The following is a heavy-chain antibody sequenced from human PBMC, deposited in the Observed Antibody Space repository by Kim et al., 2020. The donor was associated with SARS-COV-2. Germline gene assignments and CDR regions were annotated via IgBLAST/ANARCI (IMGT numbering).Heavy chain of an antibody. CDR1: GFSFSSYS. D-gene: IGHD3-10*01. V-gene: IGHV3-48*02. J-gene: IGHJ4*02. Sequence: GGYLRLSCAASGFSFSSYSMNWVRQAPGKGLEWVSYISSSRSTIYYADSVKGRFTISRDNAKNSLYLQMNSLRDEDTAVYYCGRESYGSGSYYTDYWGQGTLVTVSS. CDR3: GRESYGSGSYYTDY. CDR2: ISSSRSTI.